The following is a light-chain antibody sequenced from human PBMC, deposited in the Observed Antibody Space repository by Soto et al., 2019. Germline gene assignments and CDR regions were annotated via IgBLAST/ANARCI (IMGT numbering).Light chain of an antibody. V-gene: IGKV3-20*01. CDR2: ATS. CDR1: QSVSSSY. Sequence: EIVLTQSPGTLSLSSGERATLSCRASQSVSSSYLAWYQQKPGQAPRLLVYATSSRATGIPDRFSGSGSGTDVTLTISRLEPEDFAVYYCQQYGSSSFTFGQGTNLEIK. J-gene: IGKJ2*01. CDR3: QQYGSSSFT.